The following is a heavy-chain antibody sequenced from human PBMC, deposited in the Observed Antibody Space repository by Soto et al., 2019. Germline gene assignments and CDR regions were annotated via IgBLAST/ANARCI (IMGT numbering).Heavy chain of an antibody. CDR3: ARTYSGSYPPFDY. Sequence: ASVKVSFKASGYTSTSYAMPWVLQAPGQRVEWMGWINAGNGNTKCSQKFQGRVTITRDTSASTAYMELSSLRSEDTAVYYCARTYSGSYPPFDYWGQGTLVTVSS. D-gene: IGHD1-26*01. V-gene: IGHV1-3*01. CDR2: INAGNGNT. J-gene: IGHJ4*02. CDR1: GYTSTSYA.